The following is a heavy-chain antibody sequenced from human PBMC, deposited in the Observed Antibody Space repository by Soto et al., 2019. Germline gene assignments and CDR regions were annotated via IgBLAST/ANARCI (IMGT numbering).Heavy chain of an antibody. CDR3: SSDRTYTIFGVVNPLDAFDV. CDR2: INAGNGDT. CDR1: GYTFTSYS. J-gene: IGHJ3*01. Sequence: ASVKVSCKASGYTFTSYSMHWVRQAPGQRLEWMGWINAGNGDTKYSERFQGRVTIARDAAASTAYMEQSSLRFDDSAVYFCSSDRTYTIFGVVNPLDAFDVWGQETRVTASS. D-gene: IGHD3-3*01. V-gene: IGHV1-3*01.